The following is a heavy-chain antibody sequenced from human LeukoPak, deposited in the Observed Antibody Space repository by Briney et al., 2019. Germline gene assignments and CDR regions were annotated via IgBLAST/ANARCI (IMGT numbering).Heavy chain of an antibody. CDR3: ASGGPVEMATMDY. D-gene: IGHD5-24*01. CDR2: ISSSSSYI. V-gene: IGHV3-21*01. CDR1: GFTFSSYS. Sequence: GGSLRLSCAASGFTFSSYSMNWVRQAPGKGLEWVSSISSSSSYIYYADSVKGRFTISRDKAKNSLYLQMNSLRAEDTAVYYCASGGPVEMATMDYWGQGTLVTVSS. J-gene: IGHJ4*02.